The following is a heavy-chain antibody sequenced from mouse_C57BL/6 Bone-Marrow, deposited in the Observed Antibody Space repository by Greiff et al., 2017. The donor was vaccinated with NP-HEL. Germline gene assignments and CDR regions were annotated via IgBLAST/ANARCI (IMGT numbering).Heavy chain of an antibody. CDR1: GYTFTSYW. V-gene: IGHV1-59*01. D-gene: IGHD1-1*01. J-gene: IGHJ3*01. Sequence: QVQLQQPGAELVRPGTSVKLSCKASGYTFTSYWMHWVKQRPGQGLEWIGVIDPSDSYTNYNQKFKGKATLTVDTSSSTAYMQLSSLTSEDSAVYYCARRGSRFAYWGQGTLVTVSA. CDR2: IDPSDSYT. CDR3: ARRGSRFAY.